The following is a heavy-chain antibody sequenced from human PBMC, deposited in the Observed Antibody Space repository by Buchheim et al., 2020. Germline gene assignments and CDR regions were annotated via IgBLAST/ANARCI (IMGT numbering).Heavy chain of an antibody. D-gene: IGHD2-15*01. V-gene: IGHV4-59*01. CDR3: ARVGRGGYCSGGGCYSDY. Sequence: QLQLQESGPGLVKPSETLSLPCPVSGGSISSYYWNWIRQPPGKGLEGIGYIYYRGSTNYNPSLQSRVTISVTPPKNQFPLKLSSVTAADTAVYYCARVGRGGYCSGGGCYSDYWGQGT. CDR2: IYYRGST. CDR1: GGSISSYY. J-gene: IGHJ4*02.